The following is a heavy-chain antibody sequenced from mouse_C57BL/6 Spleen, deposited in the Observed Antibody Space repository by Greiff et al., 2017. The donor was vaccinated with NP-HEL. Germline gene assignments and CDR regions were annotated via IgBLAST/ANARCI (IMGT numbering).Heavy chain of an antibody. D-gene: IGHD1-3*01. CDR3: ARRVAQASFDY. Sequence: QVQLQQPGAELVKPGASVKLSCKASGYTFTSYWMQWVKQRPGQGLEWIGEIDPSDSYTNYNQKFKGKATLTVDTSSSTAYMQLSSLTSEDSAVYYCARRVAQASFDYWGQGTTLTVSS. CDR1: GYTFTSYW. J-gene: IGHJ2*01. V-gene: IGHV1-50*01. CDR2: IDPSDSYT.